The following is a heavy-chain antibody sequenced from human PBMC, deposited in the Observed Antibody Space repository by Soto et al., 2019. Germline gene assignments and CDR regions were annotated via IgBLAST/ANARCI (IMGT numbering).Heavy chain of an antibody. CDR1: GGSIIDGQTY. D-gene: IGHD2-15*01. CDR2: INYRGTT. V-gene: IGHV4-31*03. CDR3: ARDAPGVAPF. Sequence: QVQLQESGPRLVKPSQTLSLTCTVSGGSIIDGQTYLNWIRQHPERGLEWMGYINYRGTTNYSPALKSRLLISVDTSKNQFSLTLTSVTAADTAVYYCARDAPGVAPFWGQGTLVTVSS. J-gene: IGHJ4*02.